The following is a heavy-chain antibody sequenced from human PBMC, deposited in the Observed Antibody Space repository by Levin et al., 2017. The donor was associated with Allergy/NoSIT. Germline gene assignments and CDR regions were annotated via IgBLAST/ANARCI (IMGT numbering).Heavy chain of an antibody. CDR2: INTNTGNP. V-gene: IGHV7-4-1*02. CDR3: ARGAPYYDFWSGYYGSYRAEYFQH. CDR1: GYTFTSYA. D-gene: IGHD3-3*01. J-gene: IGHJ1*01. Sequence: ASVKVSCKASGYTFTSYAMNWVRQAPGQGLEWMGWINTNTGNPTYAQGFTGRFVFSLDTSVSTAYLQISSLKAEDTAVYYCARGAPYYDFWSGYYGSYRAEYFQHWGQGTLVTVSS.